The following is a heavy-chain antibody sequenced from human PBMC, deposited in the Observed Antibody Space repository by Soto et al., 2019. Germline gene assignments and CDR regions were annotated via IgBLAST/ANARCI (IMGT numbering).Heavy chain of an antibody. CDR1: GGTFSSYA. V-gene: IGHV1-69*13. D-gene: IGHD1-1*01. CDR3: ARGYVAHVTEKGVYYYYGMDV. CDR2: IIPIFGTA. J-gene: IGHJ6*02. Sequence: SVKVSCKASGGTFSSYAISWVRQAPGQGLEWMGGIIPIFGTANYAQKFQGRVTITADESTSTAYMELSSLRSEDTAVYYCARGYVAHVTEKGVYYYYGMDVWGQGTTVTVSS.